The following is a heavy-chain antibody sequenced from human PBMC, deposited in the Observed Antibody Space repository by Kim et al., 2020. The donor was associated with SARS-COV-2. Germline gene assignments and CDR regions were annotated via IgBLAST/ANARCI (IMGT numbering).Heavy chain of an antibody. CDR3: ARQTDGSTYFPDYFDY. Sequence: PPLKSRATISVDTSKNQFSLRLASVTAADTAIYYCARQTDGSTYFPDYFDYWGQGILGTVSS. D-gene: IGHD6-13*01. V-gene: IGHV4-39*01. J-gene: IGHJ4*02.